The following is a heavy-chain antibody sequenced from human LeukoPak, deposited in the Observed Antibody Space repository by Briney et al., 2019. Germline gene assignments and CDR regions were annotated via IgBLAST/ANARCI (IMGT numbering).Heavy chain of an antibody. V-gene: IGHV3-21*01. D-gene: IGHD2-15*01. CDR1: GSTFSNAW. CDR3: ARDVVADSRGGPAVRGWFDP. J-gene: IGHJ5*02. Sequence: PGGSLRLSCAASGSTFSNAWMNWVRQAPGKGLEWVSSISSSSSYIYYADSVKGQFTISRDNAKNSLYLQMNSLRAEDTAAYYCARDVVADSRGGPAVRGWFDPWGQGTLVTVSS. CDR2: ISSSSSYI.